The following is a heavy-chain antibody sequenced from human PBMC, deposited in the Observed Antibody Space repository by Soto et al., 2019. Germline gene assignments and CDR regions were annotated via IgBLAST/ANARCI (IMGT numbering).Heavy chain of an antibody. V-gene: IGHV4-30-4*01. Sequence: SETLSLTCTVSGGSISSGDYYWSWIRQPPGKGLEWIGYIYYSGSTYYNPSLKSRVTISVDTSKNQFSLKLSSVTAADTAVYYCARQSITMIVVFKAGAFDIWGQGTMVTVSS. CDR3: ARQSITMIVVFKAGAFDI. CDR2: IYYSGST. D-gene: IGHD3-22*01. J-gene: IGHJ3*02. CDR1: GGSISSGDYY.